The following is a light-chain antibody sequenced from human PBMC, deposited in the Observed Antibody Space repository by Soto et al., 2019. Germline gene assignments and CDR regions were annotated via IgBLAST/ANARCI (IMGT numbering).Light chain of an antibody. V-gene: IGKV3-15*01. J-gene: IGKJ5*01. CDR3: QQYKNWPPIT. CDR2: EAS. Sequence: EIVMTQSPATLSVSPGERATLSCRASQSVSSNLAWYQQKPGRAPRLLIYEASTRATGIPARFSGSGSGTEFTLTISSLQSEDFAVYYCQQYKNWPPITFGQGTRLEIK. CDR1: QSVSSN.